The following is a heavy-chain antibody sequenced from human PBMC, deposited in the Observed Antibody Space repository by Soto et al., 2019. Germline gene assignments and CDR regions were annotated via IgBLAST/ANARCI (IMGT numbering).Heavy chain of an antibody. CDR2: IYPGDSDT. Sequence: PGESLKISCEGSGYSFTTYWIGWVRQMPGKGLEWMGIIYPGDSDTRYSPSFQGQVTISADKSIATAYLQWSSLKASDTAMYYCARQDRNCSSTSCNWAYYFDYWGQGTQVTVSS. J-gene: IGHJ4*02. CDR3: ARQDRNCSSTSCNWAYYFDY. V-gene: IGHV5-51*01. CDR1: GYSFTTYW. D-gene: IGHD2-2*01.